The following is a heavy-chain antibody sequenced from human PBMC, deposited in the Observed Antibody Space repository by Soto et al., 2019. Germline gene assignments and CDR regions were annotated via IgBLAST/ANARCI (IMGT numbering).Heavy chain of an antibody. D-gene: IGHD4-17*01. V-gene: IGHV1-18*01. CDR3: ARGAYGDY. CDR2: ISAHNGNT. Sequence: QVHLVPSGAEVKKPGASVKVSCKGSGYGFTTYRITWVRQAPGQGLEWMAGISAHNGNTNYAQKLQGTVTVTRDTSTSTAYRELRSLRSDDTAVYYCARGAYGDYWGHGALVTVSS. J-gene: IGHJ4*01. CDR1: GYGFTTYR.